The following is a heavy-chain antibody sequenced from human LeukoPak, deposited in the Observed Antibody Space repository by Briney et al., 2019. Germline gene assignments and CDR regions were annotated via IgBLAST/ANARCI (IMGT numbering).Heavy chain of an antibody. J-gene: IGHJ4*02. D-gene: IGHD6-19*01. CDR2: ISSSSSYI. CDR1: GFTFSSYS. CDR3: ARLVSSPSSGLEDGGFDY. V-gene: IGHV3-21*01. Sequence: PGGSLRLSCAASGFTFSSYSMNWVRQAPGKGLEWVSSISSSSSYIYYADSVKGRFTISRDNAKNSLYLQMNSLRAEDTAVYYCARLVSSPSSGLEDGGFDYWGQGTLVSVSS.